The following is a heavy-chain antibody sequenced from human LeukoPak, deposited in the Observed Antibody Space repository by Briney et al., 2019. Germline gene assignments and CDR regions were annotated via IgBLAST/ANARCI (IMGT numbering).Heavy chain of an antibody. CDR2: ISAYNGNT. Sequence: GASVKVSCKASGYTFTSYGISWVRQAPGQGLEWMGWISAYNGNTNYAQKLQGRVTMTTDTPTSTAYMELRSLRSDDTAVYYCARDLIGDGYNYYYYWGQGTLVTVSS. CDR3: ARDLIGDGYNYYYY. J-gene: IGHJ4*02. V-gene: IGHV1-18*01. D-gene: IGHD5-24*01. CDR1: GYTFTSYG.